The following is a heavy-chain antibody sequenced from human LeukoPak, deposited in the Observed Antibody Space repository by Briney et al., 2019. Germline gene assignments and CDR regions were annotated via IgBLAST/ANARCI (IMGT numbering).Heavy chain of an antibody. Sequence: ASLKVSCKASGYTFTSYDINWVRQATGQGLEWMAWMNANSGNTGYAQTFQGRVTMTRNTSISTAYMELSSLTSEDTAVYYCARSAPYCSSTSCYGYYYYMDVWGKGTTVTVSS. J-gene: IGHJ6*03. CDR2: MNANSGNT. CDR3: ARSAPYCSSTSCYGYYYYMDV. D-gene: IGHD2-2*01. V-gene: IGHV1-8*01. CDR1: GYTFTSYD.